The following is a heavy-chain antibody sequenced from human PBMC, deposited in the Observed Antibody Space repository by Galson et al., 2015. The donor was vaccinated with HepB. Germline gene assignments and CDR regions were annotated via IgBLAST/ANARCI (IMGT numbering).Heavy chain of an antibody. CDR3: ARGNSKYQLPPHYYYYMDV. Sequence: SVKVSCKASGGTFSSYAISWVRQAPGQGLEWMGGIIPIFGTANYAQKFQGRVTITADESTSTAYMELSSLRSEDTAVYYCARGNSKYQLPPHYYYYMDVWGKGTTVTVSS. CDR2: IIPIFGTA. D-gene: IGHD2-2*01. CDR1: GGTFSSYA. J-gene: IGHJ6*03. V-gene: IGHV1-69*13.